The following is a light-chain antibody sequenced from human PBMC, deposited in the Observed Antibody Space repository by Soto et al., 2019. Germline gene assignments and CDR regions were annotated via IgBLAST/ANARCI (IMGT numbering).Light chain of an antibody. V-gene: IGKV1-39*01. CDR2: GIS. J-gene: IGKJ5*01. CDR3: QQSYRIPRT. CDR1: QSISNY. Sequence: DFQLTQSQSSLSASVEDRVTISCRASQSISNYLNWYQQKPGKAPELLIYGISTLQKGVPSRFSGSGSGTDFILTINSLQPEDFATYYCQQSYRIPRTFGQGTRLEI.